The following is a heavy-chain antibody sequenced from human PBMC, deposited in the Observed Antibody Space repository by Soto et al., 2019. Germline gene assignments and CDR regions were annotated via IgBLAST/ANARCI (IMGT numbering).Heavy chain of an antibody. D-gene: IGHD2-15*01. CDR2: ISGSGGST. J-gene: IGHJ4*02. V-gene: IGHV3-23*01. Sequence: PGGSLRLSCAASGFTFSSYAMSWVRQAPGKGLEWVSAISGSGGSTYYADSVKGRFTISRDNSKNTLYLKINSIRDEDTAVYYCAKDDIVVVVAAILDYWGQGT. CDR1: GFTFSSYA. CDR3: AKDDIVVVVAAILDY.